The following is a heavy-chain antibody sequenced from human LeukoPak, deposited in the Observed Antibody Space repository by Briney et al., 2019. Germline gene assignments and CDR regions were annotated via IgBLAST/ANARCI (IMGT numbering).Heavy chain of an antibody. CDR3: ARDNWELRGFDY. D-gene: IGHD3-10*01. V-gene: IGHV3-7*01. CDR1: GFTFGDYW. J-gene: IGHJ4*02. CDR2: IKRDGSEK. Sequence: GGSLRLSCAASGFTFGDYWMTWVRQAPGKGLEWVANIKRDGSEKYSVDSVKGRFTISRDNAKNSMYLQMNSLRAEDTAVYYCARDNWELRGFDYWGQGTLVTVSS.